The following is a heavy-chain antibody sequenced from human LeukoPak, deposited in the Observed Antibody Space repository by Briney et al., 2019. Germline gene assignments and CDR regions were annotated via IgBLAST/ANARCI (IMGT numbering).Heavy chain of an antibody. D-gene: IGHD3-22*01. Sequence: PVGSLRLSSAASGFTFGVYTIHWVRQAPAKGLEWVAFISYDGSNKYYADSLKGRFTISRDNAKNSLYLQMNSLRAEDTAVYYCARDTDTYFDYWGQGTLVTVSS. CDR3: ARDTDTYFDY. V-gene: IGHV3-30-3*01. J-gene: IGHJ4*02. CDR1: GFTFGVYT. CDR2: ISYDGSNK.